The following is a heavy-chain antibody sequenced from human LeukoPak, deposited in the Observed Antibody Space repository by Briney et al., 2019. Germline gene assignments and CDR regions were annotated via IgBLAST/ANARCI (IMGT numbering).Heavy chain of an antibody. CDR1: GFTLCTYA. CDR2: ISGSDNGT. V-gene: IGHV3-23*01. CDR3: AKEWGSGWTY. D-gene: IGHD6-19*01. J-gene: IGHJ4*02. Sequence: GGALRLSCAASGFTLCTYAMSWGRPGPGEGVEWVSAISGSDNGTYYADSVKGRFTISRDNSKNTLYLQMNSLRAEDTAVYYCAKEWGSGWTYWGQGTLVTVSS.